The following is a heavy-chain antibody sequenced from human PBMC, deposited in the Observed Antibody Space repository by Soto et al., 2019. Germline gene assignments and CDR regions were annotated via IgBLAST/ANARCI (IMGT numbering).Heavy chain of an antibody. D-gene: IGHD3-3*01. CDR1: GFTFSSYA. CDR2: ISGSGGST. CDR3: AKVKGAWSGYSPYYCGMDV. J-gene: IGHJ6*02. V-gene: IGHV3-23*01. Sequence: GGSLRLSCAASGFTFSSYAMSWVRQAPGKGLEWVSAISGSGGSTYYADSVKGRFTISRDNSKNTLYLQMNSLRAEDTAVYYCAKVKGAWSGYSPYYCGMDVWGQGTTVTVSS.